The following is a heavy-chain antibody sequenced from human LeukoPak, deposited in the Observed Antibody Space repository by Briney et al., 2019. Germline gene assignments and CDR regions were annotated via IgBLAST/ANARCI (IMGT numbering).Heavy chain of an antibody. J-gene: IGHJ3*02. D-gene: IGHD3-22*01. Sequence: QSGGSLRLSCAASGFTFSSYGMNWVRQAPGKGVKWVSYISSSGSTIYYADSVKGRFTISRDNAKNSLYLQMNSLRAEDTAVYYCARENRWITMRDDAFDIWGQGTMVTVSS. V-gene: IGHV3-48*03. CDR3: ARENRWITMRDDAFDI. CDR1: GFTFSSYG. CDR2: ISSSGSTI.